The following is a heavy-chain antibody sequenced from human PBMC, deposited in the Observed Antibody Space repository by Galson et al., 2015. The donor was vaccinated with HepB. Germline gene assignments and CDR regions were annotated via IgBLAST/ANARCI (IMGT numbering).Heavy chain of an antibody. Sequence: SLRLSCAASGFTFDDYGMSWVRQAPGKGLEWVSGINWNGGSTGYADAVKGRFTISRDNAKNSLYLQMNSLRAEDTALYYCARADPGTHFDYWGQGTLVTVSS. CDR1: GFTFDDYG. D-gene: IGHD1-1*01. CDR3: ARADPGTHFDY. CDR2: INWNGGST. V-gene: IGHV3-20*04. J-gene: IGHJ4*02.